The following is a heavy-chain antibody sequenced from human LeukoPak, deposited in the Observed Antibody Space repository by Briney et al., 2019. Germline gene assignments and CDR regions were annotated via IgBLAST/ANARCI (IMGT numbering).Heavy chain of an antibody. D-gene: IGHD2/OR15-2a*01. Sequence: GGSLRLSCAASGFTFSNYAMHWVRQAPGKGLEWVAVISFDGSSKDYADSVKGRFTISRDNSKNTLYLQMNSLRAEDTAVYYCAREGPRGNSQFDYWGQGTLVTVSS. V-gene: IGHV3-30-3*01. CDR2: ISFDGSSK. CDR1: GFTFSNYA. CDR3: AREGPRGNSQFDY. J-gene: IGHJ4*02.